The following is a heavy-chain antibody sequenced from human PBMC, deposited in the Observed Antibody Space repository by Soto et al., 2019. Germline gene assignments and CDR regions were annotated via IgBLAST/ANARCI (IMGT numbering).Heavy chain of an antibody. V-gene: IGHV1-8*01. CDR2: MNPITGNR. J-gene: IGHJ4*02. Sequence: QVQLVQSGAEVKKPGASVKVSCKASGYSFTSFDINWVRQATGQGPEWMGWMNPITGNRGYAQKFQGRVTMTRNPSITTAYMELSSLRSDDTALYYCARGPTGEWLSPFDYWGQGTLVIVSS. CDR3: ARGPTGEWLSPFDY. D-gene: IGHD3-3*01. CDR1: GYSFTSFD.